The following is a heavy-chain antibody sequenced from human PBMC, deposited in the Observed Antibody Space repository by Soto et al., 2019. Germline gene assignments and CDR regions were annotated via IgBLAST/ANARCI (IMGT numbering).Heavy chain of an antibody. D-gene: IGHD1-20*01. J-gene: IGHJ4*02. V-gene: IGHV3-48*01. CDR1: GFTFSSYS. CDR3: ASERAPIAGTQFGDY. CDR2: ISSSSSTI. Sequence: GGSLRLSCAASGFTFSSYSMNWVRQAPGKGLEWVSYISSSSSTIYYADSVKGRFTISRDNAKNSLYLQMNSLRAEDTAVYYCASERAPIAGTQFGDYWGQGILVTVSS.